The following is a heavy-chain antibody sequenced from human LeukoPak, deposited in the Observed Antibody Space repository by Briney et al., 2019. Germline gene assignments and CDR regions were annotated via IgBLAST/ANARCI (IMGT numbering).Heavy chain of an antibody. CDR2: IRSQAYGGTT. J-gene: IGHJ6*02. CDR3: TRGPIQRWLYYGMGV. Sequence: GGFLRLSCRASGFTFGDHAMSWVRQAPGKGLEWVGFIRSQAYGGTTEYAASVKGRFIISRDDSKGIAYLQMSSLKTEDTAVYYCTRGPIQRWLYYGMGVWGQGTTVIVSS. D-gene: IGHD5-18*01. V-gene: IGHV3-49*04. CDR1: GFTFGDHA.